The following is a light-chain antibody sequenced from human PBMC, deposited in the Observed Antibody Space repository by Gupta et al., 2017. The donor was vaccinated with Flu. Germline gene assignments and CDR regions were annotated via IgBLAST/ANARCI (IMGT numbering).Light chain of an antibody. CDR3: QQYHSHPIT. CDR1: QSIDSW. V-gene: IGKV1-5*03. CDR2: KAS. Sequence: GDRVTITCRASQSIDSWLACYQQKPGKAPNLLIYKASNLQIGVPSGFSGSGSGTEFSLTISSLQPDDFATYYCQQYHSHPITFGQGTRLEIK. J-gene: IGKJ5*01.